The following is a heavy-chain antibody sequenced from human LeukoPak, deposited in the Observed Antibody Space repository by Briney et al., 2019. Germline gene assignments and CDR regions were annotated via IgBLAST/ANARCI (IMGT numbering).Heavy chain of an antibody. D-gene: IGHD5-24*01. CDR2: IRYDGSNK. V-gene: IGHV3-30*02. CDR3: AKRGMGTVDY. Sequence: GGSLRLSCAASGFTFSSYGMHWVRQAPGKGLEWVAFIRYDGSNKHYADSVKGRFTISRDNSKNTLYPQMNSLRAEDTAVYYCAKRGMGTVDYWGQGTLVTVSS. CDR1: GFTFSSYG. J-gene: IGHJ4*02.